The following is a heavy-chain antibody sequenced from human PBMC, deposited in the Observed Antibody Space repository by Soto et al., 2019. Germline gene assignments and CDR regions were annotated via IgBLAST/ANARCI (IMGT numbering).Heavy chain of an antibody. CDR3: AKDIGQQLLLRIHYFDGMHV. J-gene: IGHJ6*02. V-gene: IGHV3-43D*03. D-gene: IGHD6-13*01. CDR2: ISWDGGST. CDR1: GFTFDDYA. Sequence: GGSLRLSCAASGFTFDDYAMHWVRQAPGKGLEWVSLISWDGGSTYYSDSVKGRFTISRDNSKNSLYLQMNSLRAEDTALYYCAKDIGQQLLLRIHYFDGMHVLGQGITVIASS.